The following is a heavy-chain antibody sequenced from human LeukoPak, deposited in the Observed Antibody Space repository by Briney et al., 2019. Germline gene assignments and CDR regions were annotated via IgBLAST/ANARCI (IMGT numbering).Heavy chain of an antibody. CDR3: AKGTRSPPIYPDY. Sequence: GGSLRLSCAASGFTFSSYAMSWVRQAPGKGLEWVSVISGSGGSTYYADSVKGRFTISRDNSKNTLYLQMNSLRAEDTAVYYCAKGTRSPPIYPDYWGQGTLVTVSS. CDR2: ISGSGGST. J-gene: IGHJ4*02. V-gene: IGHV3-23*01. CDR1: GFTFSSYA. D-gene: IGHD3-3*02.